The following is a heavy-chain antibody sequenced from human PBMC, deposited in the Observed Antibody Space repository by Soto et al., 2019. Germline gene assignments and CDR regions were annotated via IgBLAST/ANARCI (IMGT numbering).Heavy chain of an antibody. CDR3: AKAINTYSSPSPFDY. D-gene: IGHD6-13*01. J-gene: IGHJ4*02. CDR2: ISGSGGST. Sequence: LRLSCAASGFTLSSYAMSWVRQAPGRGLEWVSAISGSGGSTYYADSVKGRFTISRDNSKNTLYLQMNSLRAEDTAVYYCAKAINTYSSPSPFDYWGQGTLVTVSS. CDR1: GFTLSSYA. V-gene: IGHV3-23*01.